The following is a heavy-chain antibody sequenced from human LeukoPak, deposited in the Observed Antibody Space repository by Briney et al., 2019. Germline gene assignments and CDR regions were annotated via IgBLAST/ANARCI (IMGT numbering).Heavy chain of an antibody. Sequence: GSLRLSCAVSGFMFSSHWMSWVRQPPGKGLEWIGEINHSGSTNYNPSLKSRVTISVDTSKNQFSLKLSSVTAADTAVYYCAGRSGGAGLFDPWGQGTLVTVSS. D-gene: IGHD2-15*01. V-gene: IGHV4-34*08. CDR1: GFMFSSHW. CDR3: AGRSGGAGLFDP. J-gene: IGHJ5*02. CDR2: INHSGST.